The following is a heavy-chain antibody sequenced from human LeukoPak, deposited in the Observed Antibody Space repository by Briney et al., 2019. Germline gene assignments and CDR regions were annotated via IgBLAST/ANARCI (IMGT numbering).Heavy chain of an antibody. D-gene: IGHD3-22*01. Sequence: PGESLKISFKGSGYSFTNYWIGWVRQMPGKGLEWMGIIYPGDSDTRYSPSSQGQVTISAGKSITTAYLLWSSLKASDTAMYYCTGLLNYDDLDYWGQGTLVTVSS. CDR2: IYPGDSDT. J-gene: IGHJ4*02. V-gene: IGHV5-51*01. CDR1: GYSFTNYW. CDR3: TGLLNYDDLDY.